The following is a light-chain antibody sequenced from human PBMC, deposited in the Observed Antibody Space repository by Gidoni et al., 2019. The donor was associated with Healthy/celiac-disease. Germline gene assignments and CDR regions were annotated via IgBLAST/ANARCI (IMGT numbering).Light chain of an antibody. Sequence: QSVLTQPPSVSGAPGPQVTISCTGSSSNIGAGYDVHWYQQLPGTAPKLLIYGNSNRPSGVPDRFSGSKSGTSASLAITRLQAEDEADYYCQSYDSSLSGYVFGTGTKVTVL. J-gene: IGLJ1*01. CDR3: QSYDSSLSGYV. CDR1: SSNIGAGYD. CDR2: GNS. V-gene: IGLV1-40*01.